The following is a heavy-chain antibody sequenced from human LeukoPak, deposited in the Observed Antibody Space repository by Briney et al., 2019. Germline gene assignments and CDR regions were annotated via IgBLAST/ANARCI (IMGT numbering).Heavy chain of an antibody. CDR3: ARDQISFYGSVLFDY. Sequence: ASVKVSCKASGYTFTGYYMHWVRQAPGQGLEWMGWINPNSGGTNYAQKFQGRVTMTRDTSISTAYMELSRLRSDDTAVYYCARDQISFYGSVLFDYWGQGTLVTVSS. D-gene: IGHD3-10*01. V-gene: IGHV1-2*02. CDR1: GYTFTGYY. J-gene: IGHJ4*02. CDR2: INPNSGGT.